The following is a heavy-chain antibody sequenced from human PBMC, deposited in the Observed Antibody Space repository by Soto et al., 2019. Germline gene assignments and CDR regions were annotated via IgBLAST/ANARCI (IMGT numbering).Heavy chain of an antibody. CDR1: GFTFSNYW. CDR2: IKEDASEK. J-gene: IGHJ4*02. V-gene: IGHV3-7*01. Sequence: EVQLVESGGDLVQPGGSLSLSCVASGFTFSNYWMNRVRQAPGMGLEWVAGIKEDASEKNYVDSVKGRFSISRDNAENSLFLQLNSLRAEDTAVYYCATAIEAPFNNYDYWGQGTLVTVSS. CDR3: ATAIEAPFNNYDY.